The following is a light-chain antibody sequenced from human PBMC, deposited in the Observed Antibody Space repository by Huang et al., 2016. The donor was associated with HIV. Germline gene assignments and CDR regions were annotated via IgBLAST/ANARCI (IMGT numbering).Light chain of an antibody. CDR3: QQYDNWPPWT. CDR1: QSVSNN. Sequence: EIVMTQSPVTLSVSPGERATLSCKASQSVSNNLAWYQQTPGQAPRLLIYGASTRATGIPARVSGSGSGTNFTLTISSLETEDSAVYYCQQYDNWPPWTFGQGTKVEIK. CDR2: GAS. J-gene: IGKJ1*01. V-gene: IGKV3-15*01.